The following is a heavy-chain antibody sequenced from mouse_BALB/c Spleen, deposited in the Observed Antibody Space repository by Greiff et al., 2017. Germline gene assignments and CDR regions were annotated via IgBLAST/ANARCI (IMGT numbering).Heavy chain of an antibody. V-gene: IGHV2-9*02. D-gene: IGHD2-1*01. Sequence: VQGVESGPGLVAPSQSLSITCTVSGFSLTSYGVHWVRQPPGKGLEWLGVIWAGGSTNYNSALMSRLSISKDNSKSQVFLKMNSLQTDDTAMYYCARDGNYVDAMDYWGQGTSVTVSS. J-gene: IGHJ4*01. CDR1: GFSLTSYG. CDR3: ARDGNYVDAMDY. CDR2: IWAGGST.